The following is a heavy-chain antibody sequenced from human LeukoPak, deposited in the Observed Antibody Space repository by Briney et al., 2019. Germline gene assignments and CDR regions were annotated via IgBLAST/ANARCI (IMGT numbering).Heavy chain of an antibody. Sequence: GGSLRLSCAASGFTFSSDAMSWVRQAPGKGLEWVSAISGSGGSTYYADSVKGRFAISRDNSKNTLYLQMNSLRAEDTAVYYCAKDIVVARGGFDYWGQGTLVTVSS. V-gene: IGHV3-23*01. CDR1: GFTFSSDA. CDR2: ISGSGGST. CDR3: AKDIVVARGGFDY. D-gene: IGHD1-26*01. J-gene: IGHJ4*02.